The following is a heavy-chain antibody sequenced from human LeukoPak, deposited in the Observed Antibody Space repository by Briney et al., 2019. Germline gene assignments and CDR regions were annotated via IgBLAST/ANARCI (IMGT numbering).Heavy chain of an antibody. CDR1: GFTFSNAW. CDR3: TTRLLWFGELPNWFDP. D-gene: IGHD3-10*01. V-gene: IGHV3-15*01. Sequence: GGSLRLSCAASGFTFSNAWMSWVRQAPGKGLEGVGRIKSKTDGGTTDYAAPVKGRFTISRDDSKNTLYLQMNSLKTEDTAVYYCTTRLLWFGELPNWFDPCGQGTLVTVSS. CDR2: IKSKTDGGTT. J-gene: IGHJ5*02.